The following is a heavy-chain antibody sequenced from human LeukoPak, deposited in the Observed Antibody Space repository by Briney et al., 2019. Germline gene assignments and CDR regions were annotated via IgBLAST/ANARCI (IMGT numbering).Heavy chain of an antibody. CDR3: VRGGYGSIDF. CDR2: INSDGSST. CDR1: GFAFSSLW. Sequence: GGSLRLSCEASGFAFSSLWMHWVRQAPGKGLVWVSYINSDGSSTNYADSVKGRFTISRDNAKNMLYLQMNSLRAEDTAVYYCVRGGYGSIDFWGQGTLVTVSS. V-gene: IGHV3-74*01. D-gene: IGHD4-17*01. J-gene: IGHJ4*02.